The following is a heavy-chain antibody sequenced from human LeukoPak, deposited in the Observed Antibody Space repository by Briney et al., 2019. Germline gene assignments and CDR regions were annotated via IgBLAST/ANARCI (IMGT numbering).Heavy chain of an antibody. CDR3: ARGHSSGYENWWFDP. CDR2: INPSGGST. Sequence: ASVKASCKASGYTFTSYYMHWVRQAPGQGLEWMGIINPSGGSTSYAQKFQGRVTMTRDTSTSTVYMELSSLRSEDTAVYYCARGHSSGYENWWFDPWGQGTLVTVSS. J-gene: IGHJ5*02. CDR1: GYTFTSYY. V-gene: IGHV1-46*01. D-gene: IGHD3-22*01.